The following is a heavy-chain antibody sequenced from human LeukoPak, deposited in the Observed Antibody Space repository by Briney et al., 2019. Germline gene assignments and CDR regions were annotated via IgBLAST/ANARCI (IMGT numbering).Heavy chain of an antibody. D-gene: IGHD4-23*01. J-gene: IGHJ4*02. Sequence: GGSLRLSCAASGFTFSSYSMNWVRQAPVKGLEWVSSISSSSSYMYYADSVRGRFTISRDNAKNSLYLQMNSLRAEDTAVYYCARDGDYGGKGNYFDYWGQGTLVTVSS. CDR1: GFTFSSYS. CDR3: ARDGDYGGKGNYFDY. CDR2: ISSSSSYM. V-gene: IGHV3-21*01.